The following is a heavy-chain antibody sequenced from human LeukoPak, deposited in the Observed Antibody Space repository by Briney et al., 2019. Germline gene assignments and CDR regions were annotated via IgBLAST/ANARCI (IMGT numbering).Heavy chain of an antibody. Sequence: GGSLRLSCAASGLPFSRYSMSWVRQAPGKGLEWVTGNSGSGCSTDYADSVRGRFTISRDNSKNTLYLQMNSLRVEDTAVYYCAKDPGYQVVYCFDYWGEGRLVTVSS. V-gene: IGHV3-23*01. D-gene: IGHD2-2*01. CDR1: GLPFSRYS. CDR3: AKDPGYQVVYCFDY. CDR2: NSGSGCST. J-gene: IGHJ4*02.